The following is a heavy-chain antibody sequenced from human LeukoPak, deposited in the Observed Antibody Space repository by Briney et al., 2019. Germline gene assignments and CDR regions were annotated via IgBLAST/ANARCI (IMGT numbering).Heavy chain of an antibody. CDR1: GFTFSSYW. J-gene: IGHJ6*02. CDR2: INSAGIST. CDR3: GRGGYDMYD. D-gene: IGHD2-2*01. Sequence: GGSLRLSCTASGFTFSSYWMHWVRQVPGKGLVWVSRINSAGISTNYADSVKGRFTISRDNAKNTLYLQMNSLRAEDTAIYYCGRGGYDMYDRGQGTTVSVSS. V-gene: IGHV3-74*01.